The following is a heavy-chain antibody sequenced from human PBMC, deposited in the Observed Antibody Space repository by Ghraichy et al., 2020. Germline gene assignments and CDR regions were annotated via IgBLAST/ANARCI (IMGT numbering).Heavy chain of an antibody. CDR2: INPSGGST. CDR1: GYTFTSYY. D-gene: IGHD3-9*01. J-gene: IGHJ4*02. V-gene: IGHV1-46*01. Sequence: ASVKVSCKASGYTFTSYYMHWVRQAPGPGLEWMGIINPSGGSTSYAQKFQGRVTMTRDTSTSTVYMELSSLRFEDTAVYYCARGAAAILRYFDWLLFSPDYWGQGTLVTVSS. CDR3: ARGAAAILRYFDWLLFSPDY.